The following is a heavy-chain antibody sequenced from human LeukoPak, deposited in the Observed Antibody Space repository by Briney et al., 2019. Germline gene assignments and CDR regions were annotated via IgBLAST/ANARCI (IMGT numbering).Heavy chain of an antibody. CDR3: ARDQRYYDSSGHLDY. J-gene: IGHJ4*02. D-gene: IGHD3-22*01. Sequence: ASVKVSCKASGYTFTGYYMHWVRQAPGQGLEWMGIINPSGGRTSYAQKFQGRVTMTRDTSTSTVYMELSSLRSEDTAVYYCARDQRYYDSSGHLDYWGQGALVTVSS. V-gene: IGHV1-46*01. CDR2: INPSGGRT. CDR1: GYTFTGYY.